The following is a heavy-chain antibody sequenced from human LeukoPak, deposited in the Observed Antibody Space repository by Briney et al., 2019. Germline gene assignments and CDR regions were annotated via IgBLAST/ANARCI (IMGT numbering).Heavy chain of an antibody. J-gene: IGHJ4*02. CDR2: ISPGGNTI. CDR1: GFIFRSHG. CDR3: ARVRGPTVTTMYFDY. D-gene: IGHD4-17*01. V-gene: IGHV3-48*04. Sequence: GGSLRLSCAGSGFIFRSHGMIWVRQAPGRGLEWVSYISPGGNTIYYADSMKGRFTVSRDDAKNSLSLHMDSLRAEDTAVYYCARVRGPTVTTMYFDYWGQGTLVTVSS.